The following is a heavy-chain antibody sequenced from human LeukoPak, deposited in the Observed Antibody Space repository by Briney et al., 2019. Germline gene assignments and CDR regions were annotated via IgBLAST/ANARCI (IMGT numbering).Heavy chain of an antibody. CDR2: IYSGGNT. Sequence: GGSLRLSCAVSGFIVSSDYMSWVRQAPGKGLEWVSVIYSGGNTYYADSVKGRFTISRDTSKNTLYLQMNSLRAEDTAIYYCAKGSYYDSSGSFYFDYWGQGTLVTVSS. D-gene: IGHD3-22*01. V-gene: IGHV3-53*01. CDR1: GFIVSSDY. J-gene: IGHJ4*02. CDR3: AKGSYYDSSGSFYFDY.